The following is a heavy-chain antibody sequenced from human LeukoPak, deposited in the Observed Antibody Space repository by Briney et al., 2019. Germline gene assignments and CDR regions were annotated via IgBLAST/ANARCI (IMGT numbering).Heavy chain of an antibody. CDR3: ARSRYCSSTSCYMSYYYGMDV. Sequence: SVKVSCKASGGTFSSYAISWVRQAPGQGLEWMGRIIPILGIANYAQKFQGRVTITADKSTSTAYMELSSLRSEDTAVYYCARSRYCSSTSCYMSYYYGMDVWGQGTTVTVSS. V-gene: IGHV1-69*04. CDR1: GGTFSSYA. CDR2: IIPILGIA. D-gene: IGHD2-2*02. J-gene: IGHJ6*02.